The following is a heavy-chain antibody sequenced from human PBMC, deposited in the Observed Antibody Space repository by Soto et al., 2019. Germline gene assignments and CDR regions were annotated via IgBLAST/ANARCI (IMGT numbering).Heavy chain of an antibody. CDR3: TRVRILAISGPYYYYMDV. Sequence: GGSLRLSCTASGFTFGDYAMSWFRQAPGKGLEWVGFIRSKAYGGTTEYAASVKGRFTISRDDSKSIAYLQMNSLKTEDTAVYYCTRVRILAISGPYYYYMDVWGKGTTVTVSS. CDR1: GFTFGDYA. D-gene: IGHD3-10*01. CDR2: IRSKAYGGTT. V-gene: IGHV3-49*03. J-gene: IGHJ6*03.